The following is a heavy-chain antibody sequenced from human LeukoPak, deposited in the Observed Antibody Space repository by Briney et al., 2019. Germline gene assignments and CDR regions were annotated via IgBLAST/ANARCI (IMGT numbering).Heavy chain of an antibody. CDR1: GFTFSSYG. CDR3: AKDPCSGGRCYSCFDY. V-gene: IGHV3-30*18. CDR2: ISYDGSNK. D-gene: IGHD2-15*01. J-gene: IGHJ4*02. Sequence: PGGSLRLSCAASGFTFSSYGMHWVRQAPGKGLEWVAVISYDGSNKYYADSVKGRFTISSDNSKNTLYLQMNSLRAEDTAVYYCAKDPCSGGRCYSCFDYWGQGTLVTVSS.